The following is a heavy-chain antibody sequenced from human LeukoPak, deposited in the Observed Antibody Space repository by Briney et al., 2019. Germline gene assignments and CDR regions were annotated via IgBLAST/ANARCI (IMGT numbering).Heavy chain of an antibody. Sequence: TSETLSLTCTVSGGSISGYYWSWIRQPPGEGLEWIGYIYYSGSTNYNPSLKSRVTISVDTSKNQFSLNLSSVTAADTAVYYCARDSLIRNSSGWYYFDYWGQGTLVTVSS. D-gene: IGHD6-19*01. CDR2: IYYSGST. J-gene: IGHJ4*02. CDR1: GGSISGYY. CDR3: ARDSLIRNSSGWYYFDY. V-gene: IGHV4-59*01.